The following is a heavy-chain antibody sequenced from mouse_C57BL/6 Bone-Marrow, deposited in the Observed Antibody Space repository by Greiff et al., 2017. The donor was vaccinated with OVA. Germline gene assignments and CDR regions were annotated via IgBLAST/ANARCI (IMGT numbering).Heavy chain of an antibody. V-gene: IGHV1-15*01. Sequence: QVQLQQSGAELVRPGASVTLSCKASGYTFTDYEMHWVKQTPVHGLEWIGAIDPETGGTAYNQKFKGKAILTADKSSSTAYMELRSLTSEDSAVYYCTIYYGSSPYYFDYWGQGTTLTVSS. CDR2: IDPETGGT. CDR1: GYTFTDYE. CDR3: TIYYGSSPYYFDY. J-gene: IGHJ2*01. D-gene: IGHD1-1*01.